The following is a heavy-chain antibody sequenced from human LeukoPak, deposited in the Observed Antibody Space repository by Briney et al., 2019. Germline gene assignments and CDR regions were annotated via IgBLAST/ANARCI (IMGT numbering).Heavy chain of an antibody. Sequence: PGGSLRLSCAASGFTFSSYAMSWVRQAPGKGLEWVSGISSNGGSTYYADSVKGRFTISRDNSKNTLCLQINSLRAEDTAVYYCAKPLPPETVTRQYYFDYWGQGTLVTVSS. V-gene: IGHV3-23*01. CDR3: AKPLPPETVTRQYYFDY. J-gene: IGHJ4*02. D-gene: IGHD4-11*01. CDR2: ISSNGGST. CDR1: GFTFSSYA.